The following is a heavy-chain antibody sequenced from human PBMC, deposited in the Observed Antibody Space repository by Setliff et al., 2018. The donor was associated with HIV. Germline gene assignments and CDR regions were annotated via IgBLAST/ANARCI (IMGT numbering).Heavy chain of an antibody. D-gene: IGHD5-18*01. V-gene: IGHV4-39*01. J-gene: IGHJ3*02. Sequence: SETLSLTCTVSGDSIGSSSYYWAWIRQPPGKGLEWIGNIYYSGSTYYNPSLKSRVTISVDTSKNQFSLKLSSVTAADTAVYYCARRQQLWLLYAFDIWGQGTMVTVSS. CDR1: GDSIGSSSYY. CDR2: IYYSGST. CDR3: ARRQQLWLLYAFDI.